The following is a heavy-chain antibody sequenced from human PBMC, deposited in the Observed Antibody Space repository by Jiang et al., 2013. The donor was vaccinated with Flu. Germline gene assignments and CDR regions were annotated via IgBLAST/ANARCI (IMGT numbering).Heavy chain of an antibody. CDR2: IVVGSGNT. CDR3: AADPRYSSSSSAFDI. Sequence: SGAEVKKPGTSVKVSCKASGFTFTSSAVQWVRQARGQRLEWIGWIVVGSGNTNYAQKFQERVTITRDMSTSTAYMELSSLRSEDTAVYYCAADPRYSSSSSAFDIWGQGTMVTVSS. D-gene: IGHD6-6*01. CDR1: GFTFTSSA. J-gene: IGHJ3*02. V-gene: IGHV1-58*01.